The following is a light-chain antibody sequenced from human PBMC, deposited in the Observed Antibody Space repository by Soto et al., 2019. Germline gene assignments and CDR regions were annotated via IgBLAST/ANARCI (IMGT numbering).Light chain of an antibody. Sequence: QAVVTQEPSFSVSPGGTVTLTCGLNSGSVSASNYPSWYQQTPGQPPRTLIYNTNTRSSGVPDRFSGSILGNKAALTITGAQADDESDYYCILYMGSGIWVFGGGTQLTVL. CDR3: ILYMGSGIWV. J-gene: IGLJ3*02. V-gene: IGLV8-61*01. CDR2: NTN. CDR1: SGSVSASNY.